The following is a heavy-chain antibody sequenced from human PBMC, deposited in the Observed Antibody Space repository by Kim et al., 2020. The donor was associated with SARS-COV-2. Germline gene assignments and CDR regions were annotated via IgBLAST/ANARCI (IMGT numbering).Heavy chain of an antibody. D-gene: IGHD3-10*01. CDR1: GFIFSSYA. J-gene: IGHJ5*02. V-gene: IGHV3-23*01. CDR3: TKRTNYGSGSYSWFDP. CDR2: ISGSGANT. Sequence: GGSLRLSCAASGFIFSSYAMNWVRQAPGKGLEWVSVISGSGANTFYADSVKGRFTISRDNSKNTLFLQRDSLRVEDTAVYYCTKRTNYGSGSYSWFDPWG.